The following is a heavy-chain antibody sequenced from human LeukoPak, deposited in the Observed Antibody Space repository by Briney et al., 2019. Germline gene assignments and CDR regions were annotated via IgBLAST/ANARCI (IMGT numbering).Heavy chain of an antibody. D-gene: IGHD1-7*01. V-gene: IGHV3-64*02. CDR1: GFTFSTYA. Sequence: SGGSLRLSCAASGFTFSTYAMHWVRQAPGKGLECVSAISTNGDSTFYADSVKGRFTISRDNSNDTLYLQMGSLRAEDMAVYYCARPLAGTTHAFEIWGQGTIVTVSS. CDR2: ISTNGDST. CDR3: ARPLAGTTHAFEI. J-gene: IGHJ3*02.